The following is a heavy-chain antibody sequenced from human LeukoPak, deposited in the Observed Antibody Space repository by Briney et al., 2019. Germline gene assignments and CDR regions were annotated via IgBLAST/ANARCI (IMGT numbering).Heavy chain of an antibody. J-gene: IGHJ3*02. V-gene: IGHV1-2*02. CDR3: ARDYYDSSGYYKAFDI. Sequence: ASVKVSCKASGYTFTSYGISWVRQAPGQGLEWMGWINPNSGGTNYAQNFQGRVTMTRDTSISTAYMELSRLRSDDTAVYYCARDYYDSSGYYKAFDIWGQGTMVTVSS. CDR1: GYTFTSYG. CDR2: INPNSGGT. D-gene: IGHD3-22*01.